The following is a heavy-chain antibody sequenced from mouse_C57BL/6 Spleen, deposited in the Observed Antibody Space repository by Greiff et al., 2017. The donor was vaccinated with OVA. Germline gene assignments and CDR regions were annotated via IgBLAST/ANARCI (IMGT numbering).Heavy chain of an antibody. CDR2: LRSKSNNYAT. Sequence: EVKVIESGGGLVQPKGSLKLSCAASGFSFNTYAMNWVRQAPGKGLEWVARLRSKSNNYATYYADSVKDRFTISRDDSERMLYLQMNNLKTEDTAMYYCVRETTAHYFDYWGQGTTLTVSS. CDR1: GFSFNTYA. V-gene: IGHV10-1*01. CDR3: VRETTAHYFDY. J-gene: IGHJ2*01. D-gene: IGHD1-2*01.